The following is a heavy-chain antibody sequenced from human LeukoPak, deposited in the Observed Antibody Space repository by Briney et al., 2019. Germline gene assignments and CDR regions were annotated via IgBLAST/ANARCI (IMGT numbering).Heavy chain of an antibody. D-gene: IGHD7-27*01. CDR1: GGSISGYY. J-gene: IGHJ4*02. CDR3: ARHTSYRNWGDFDY. V-gene: IGHV4-59*08. Sequence: PSETLSLTCTVSGGSISGYYRSWIRQPPGKGLEYIGYIYPSGRTNYNPSLKGRVTMSVDTSKNQVSLRVTSGTAADTAVYYCARHTSYRNWGDFDYWGQGTLVTVSS. CDR2: IYPSGRT.